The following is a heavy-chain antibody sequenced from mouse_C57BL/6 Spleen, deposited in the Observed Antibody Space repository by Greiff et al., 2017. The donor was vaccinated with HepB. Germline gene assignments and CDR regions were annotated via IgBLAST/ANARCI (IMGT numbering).Heavy chain of an antibody. CDR1: GYSITSGYY. J-gene: IGHJ3*01. D-gene: IGHD2-2*01. V-gene: IGHV3-6*01. Sequence: EVKLMESGPGLVKPSQSLSLTCSVTGYSITSGYYWNWIRQFPGNKLEWMGYISYDGSNNYNPSLKNRISITRDTSKNQFFLKLNSVTTEDTATYYCARDGYDRGTWFAYWGQGTLVTVSA. CDR3: ARDGYDRGTWFAY. CDR2: ISYDGSN.